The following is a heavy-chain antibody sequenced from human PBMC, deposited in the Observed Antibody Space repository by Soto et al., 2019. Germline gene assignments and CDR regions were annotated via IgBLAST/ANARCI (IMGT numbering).Heavy chain of an antibody. CDR3: ARHRAAMIVVVTPTYFDY. J-gene: IGHJ4*02. D-gene: IGHD3-22*01. CDR1: GGSISSSSDY. Sequence: XETLALTFTVSGGSISSSSDYWGWIRQPPGKGLEWIGSIYYSGSTYYNPSLKSRVTISVDTSKNQFSLKLSSVTAADTAVYYCARHRAAMIVVVTPTYFDYWGQGTLVTVSS. CDR2: IYYSGST. V-gene: IGHV4-39*01.